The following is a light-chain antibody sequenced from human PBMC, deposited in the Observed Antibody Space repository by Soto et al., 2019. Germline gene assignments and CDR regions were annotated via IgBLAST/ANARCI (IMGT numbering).Light chain of an antibody. CDR3: SSFTDRSTWV. CDR2: EVS. CDR1: SSDVGAYNY. V-gene: IGLV2-14*01. Sequence: QSALTQPASVSGSPGQSITISCTGTSSDVGAYNYVSWYQHHPDKAPKLIIYEVSNRPSGIANRFSASKSDNTASLTISGLQAEDEADYYCSSFTDRSTWVFGGGTKLTVL. J-gene: IGLJ3*02.